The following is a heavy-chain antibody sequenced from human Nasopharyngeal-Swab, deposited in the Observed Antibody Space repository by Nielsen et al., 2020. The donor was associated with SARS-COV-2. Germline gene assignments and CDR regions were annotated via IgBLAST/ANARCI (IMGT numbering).Heavy chain of an antibody. CDR1: GGSISSYY. V-gene: IGHV4-59*01. J-gene: IGHJ2*01. CDR3: ARASAGYFDL. Sequence: SETLSLTCTVSGGSISSYYWSWIRQPPGKGLEWIGYIYYSGSTNYNPSLKSRVTISVDTSKNQFSLKLSSMTAADTAVYYCARASAGYFDLWGRGTLVTVSS. CDR2: IYYSGST.